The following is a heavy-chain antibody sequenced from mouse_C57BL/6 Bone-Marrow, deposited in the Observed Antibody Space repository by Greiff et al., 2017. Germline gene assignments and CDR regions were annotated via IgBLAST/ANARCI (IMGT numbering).Heavy chain of an antibody. CDR3: AGLLDY. CDR1: GYAFSSSW. CDR2: IYPGDGDT. J-gene: IGHJ2*01. Sequence: VQGVESGPELVKPGASVKISCKASGYAFSSSWMNWVKQRPGKGLEWIGRIYPGDGDTNYNGKFKGKATLTADKSSSTAYMQLSSLTSEDSAVYFCAGLLDYWGQGTTLTVSS. V-gene: IGHV1-82*01.